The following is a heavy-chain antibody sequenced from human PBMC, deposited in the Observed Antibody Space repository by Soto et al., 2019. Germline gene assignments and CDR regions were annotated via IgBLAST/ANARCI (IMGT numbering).Heavy chain of an antibody. D-gene: IGHD3-10*01. Sequence: SETLSLTCTVSGGSISSGNYYWSWIRQPPGKGLEWIGFISYSGSAYYNPSLKSRVSISLETSKKQFSLKLSSVTAADTAVYYCARSRSRTITDYWGQGTLVTVSS. V-gene: IGHV4-30-4*02. CDR2: ISYSGSA. CDR1: GGSISSGNYY. CDR3: ARSRSRTITDY. J-gene: IGHJ4*02.